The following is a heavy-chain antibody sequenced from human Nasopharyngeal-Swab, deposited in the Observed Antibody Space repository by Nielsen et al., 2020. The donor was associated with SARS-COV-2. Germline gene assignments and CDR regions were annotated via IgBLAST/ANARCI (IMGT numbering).Heavy chain of an antibody. CDR2: ISYDGSNK. J-gene: IGHJ6*03. CDR3: ARSYSSSWHGDYYMDV. Sequence: GGSLRLSCAASGFTFSSYAMHWVRQAPGRGLEWVAVISYDGSNKYYADSVKGRFTISRDNSKNTLYLQMNSLRAEDTAVYYCARSYSSSWHGDYYMDVWGKGTTVTVSS. V-gene: IGHV3-30-3*01. D-gene: IGHD6-13*01. CDR1: GFTFSSYA.